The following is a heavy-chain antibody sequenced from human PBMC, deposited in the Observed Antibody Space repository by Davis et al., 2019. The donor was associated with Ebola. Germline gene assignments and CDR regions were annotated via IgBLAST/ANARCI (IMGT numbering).Heavy chain of an antibody. CDR1: GDSITSSNYY. CDR2: INYRGST. D-gene: IGHD4-17*01. V-gene: IGHV4-39*01. J-gene: IGHJ5*02. Sequence: MPSETLSLTCSVSGDSITSSNYYWGWIRQPPGKGLEWIGNINYRGSTYYSPSLKSRATMSVDTSKNQFSLKLTSVTAADTAVYYCARRPTVNWFDLWGQGTLVTVSS. CDR3: ARRPTVNWFDL.